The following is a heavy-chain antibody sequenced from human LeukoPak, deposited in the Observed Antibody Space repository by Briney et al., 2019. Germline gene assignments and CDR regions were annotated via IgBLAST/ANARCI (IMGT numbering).Heavy chain of an antibody. CDR2: INPNSGGT. J-gene: IGHJ4*02. Sequence: ASVKVSCKASGYTFTGYYMHWVRQAPGQGLEWMGWINPNSGGTNYAQKFQGRVTMTRDTSISTAYMELSRLRSDDTAVHYCARDSRKYFDWLFIGFDYWGQGTLVTVSS. V-gene: IGHV1-2*02. CDR1: GYTFTGYY. D-gene: IGHD3-9*01. CDR3: ARDSRKYFDWLFIGFDY.